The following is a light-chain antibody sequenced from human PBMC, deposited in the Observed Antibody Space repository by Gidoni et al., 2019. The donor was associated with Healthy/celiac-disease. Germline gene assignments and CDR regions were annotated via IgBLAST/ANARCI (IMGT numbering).Light chain of an antibody. Sequence: VLTQSPATLSLSPGERDTLSCRASQSVSSYLAWYQQKPGQAPRLLIYYASHRATGIPARFSGSGSGTDFTLAISSLEPEDFAVYYCQQRSNWLWTFXXXTRVEI. CDR1: QSVSSY. CDR3: QQRSNWLWT. CDR2: YAS. V-gene: IGKV3-11*01. J-gene: IGKJ1*01.